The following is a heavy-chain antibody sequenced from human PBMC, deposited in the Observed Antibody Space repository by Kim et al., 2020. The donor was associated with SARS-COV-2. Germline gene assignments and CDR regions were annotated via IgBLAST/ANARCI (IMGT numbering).Heavy chain of an antibody. D-gene: IGHD3-22*01. Sequence: YSPSLKSRLTITKDTSKNQVVLTMSNVDPVDTATYCCAHSAVSSGYYYDYWGQGTLVTVSS. CDR3: AHSAVSSGYYYDY. V-gene: IGHV2-5*01. J-gene: IGHJ4*02.